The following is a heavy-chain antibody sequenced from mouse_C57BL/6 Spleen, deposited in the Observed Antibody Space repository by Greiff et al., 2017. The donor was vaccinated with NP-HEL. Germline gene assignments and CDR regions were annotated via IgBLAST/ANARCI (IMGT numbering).Heavy chain of an antibody. CDR1: GYSITSGYY. CDR2: ISYDGSN. CDR3: ARDPLDYAWYFDV. V-gene: IGHV3-6*01. J-gene: IGHJ1*03. Sequence: VQLKESGPGLVKPSQSLSLTCSVTGYSITSGYYWNWIRQFPGNKLEWMGYISYDGSNNYNPSLKNRISITRDTSKNQFFLKLNSVTTEDTATYYCARDPLDYAWYFDVWGTGTTVTVSS. D-gene: IGHD2-4*01.